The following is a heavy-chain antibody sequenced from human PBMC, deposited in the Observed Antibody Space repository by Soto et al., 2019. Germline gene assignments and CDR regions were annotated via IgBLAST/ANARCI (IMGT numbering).Heavy chain of an antibody. CDR2: ISAYNGNT. D-gene: IGHD3-3*01. CDR1: GYTFTSYG. Sequence: QVQLVQSGAEVKKPGASVKVSCKASGYTFTSYGISWVRQAPGRGLEWMGWISAYNGNTNYAQKLQGRVTMTTDTSTSTAYMELRSLRSDDTAVYYCARFSPPRQYDFWSGYYLVDWFDPWGQGTLVTVSS. V-gene: IGHV1-18*01. J-gene: IGHJ5*02. CDR3: ARFSPPRQYDFWSGYYLVDWFDP.